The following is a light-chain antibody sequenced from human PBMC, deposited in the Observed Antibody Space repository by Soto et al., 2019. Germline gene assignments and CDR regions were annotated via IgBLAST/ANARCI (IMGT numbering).Light chain of an antibody. CDR1: QDIRND. V-gene: IGKV1-17*02. Sequence: DIQMTQSPSSLSASVGDSVTITCRPSQDIRNDLGWFQVKPGKAPKSLIYAASRLQSGVPSRFSGSGSETEFSLTIINLQPEDFATYFCVQYNIYPWTFGQGTKVE. CDR3: VQYNIYPWT. CDR2: AAS. J-gene: IGKJ1*01.